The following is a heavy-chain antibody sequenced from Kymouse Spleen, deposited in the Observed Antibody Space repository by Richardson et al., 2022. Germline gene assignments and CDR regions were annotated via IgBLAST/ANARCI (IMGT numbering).Heavy chain of an antibody. D-gene: IGHD4-11,IGHD4-11*01. V-gene: IGHV3-15*01. CDR3: TTDGTVTTSDYYYYYGMDV. Sequence: EVQLVESGGGLVKPGGSLRLSCAASGFTFSNAWMSWVRQAPGKGLEWVGRIKSKTDGGTTDYAAPVKGRFTISRDDSKNTLYLQMNSLKTEDTAVYYCTTDGTVTTSDYYYYYGMDVWGQGTTVTVSS. CDR2: IKSKTDGGTT. CDR1: GFTFSNAW. J-gene: IGHJ6*02.